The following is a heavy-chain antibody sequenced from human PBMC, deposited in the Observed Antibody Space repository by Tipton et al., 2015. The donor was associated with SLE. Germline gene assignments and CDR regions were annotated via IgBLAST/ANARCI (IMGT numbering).Heavy chain of an antibody. V-gene: IGHV1-18*01. CDR2: ISGYNGNT. CDR3: ARLGDWEFYYYMDV. Sequence: QVQLVQSGAEVKKPGASVKVSCKASGYTFTSYCITWVRQAPGQGLEWMGWISGYNGNTNYAQKLQGRVTMTTDTSTSAAYMELRSLRSYDTAVYYCARLGDWEFYYYMDVWGKGTTVTVSS. D-gene: IGHD3-10*01. CDR1: GYTFTSYC. J-gene: IGHJ6*03.